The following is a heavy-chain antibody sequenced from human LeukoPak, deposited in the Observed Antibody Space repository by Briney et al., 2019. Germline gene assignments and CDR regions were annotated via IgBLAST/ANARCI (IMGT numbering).Heavy chain of an antibody. D-gene: IGHD5/OR15-5a*01. CDR2: IYHSGSD. Sequence: SETLSLTCTVSGYSISSGYYWGWIRQPPGKGLEWIGNIYHSGSDFYNPSLKSRVTISVDTSKNQFSLNLSSVTAADTAVYYCARASTLNYYFGMDVWGQGTTVTVSS. V-gene: IGHV4-38-2*02. J-gene: IGHJ6*02. CDR3: ARASTLNYYFGMDV. CDR1: GYSISSGYY.